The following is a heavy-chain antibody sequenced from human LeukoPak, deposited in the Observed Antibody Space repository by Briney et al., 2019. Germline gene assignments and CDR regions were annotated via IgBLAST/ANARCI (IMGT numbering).Heavy chain of an antibody. V-gene: IGHV3-30*04. Sequence: GGSLRLSCAASGFTFSSYAMHWVRQAPGKGLEWVAVISYDGSNKYYADSVKGRFTISRANSKNTMYLQMNSLRAEDTAVYYCARSVATNADYWGQGTLVTVSS. CDR2: ISYDGSNK. CDR1: GFTFSSYA. D-gene: IGHD5-12*01. CDR3: ARSVATNADY. J-gene: IGHJ4*02.